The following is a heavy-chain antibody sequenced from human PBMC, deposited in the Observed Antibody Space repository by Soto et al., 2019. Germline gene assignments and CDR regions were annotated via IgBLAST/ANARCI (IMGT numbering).Heavy chain of an antibody. CDR3: ARVVVTDILTGYYQGGFVDY. V-gene: IGHV1-18*01. CDR2: ISAYNGNT. J-gene: IGHJ4*02. CDR1: GDTIASDG. D-gene: IGHD3-9*01. Sequence: ASVKVSCKAPGDTIASDGMRWVRQAPGQGLEWMGWISAYNGNTNYAQKLQGRVTMTTDTSTSTAYMELRSLRSDDTAVYYCARVVVTDILTGYYQGGFVDYWGQGTLVTVSS.